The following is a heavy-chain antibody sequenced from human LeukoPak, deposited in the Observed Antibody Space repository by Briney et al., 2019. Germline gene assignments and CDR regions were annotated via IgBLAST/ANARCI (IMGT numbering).Heavy chain of an antibody. V-gene: IGHV4-59*08. Sequence: QSSETLSLTCTVSGGSISSYYWSWIRQPPGKGLEWIGYIYYSGSTNYNPSLKSRVTISVDTSKNQFSLKLSSVTAADTAVYYCARHKDYYYSYMDVWGKGTTVTISS. CDR2: IYYSGST. J-gene: IGHJ6*03. CDR3: ARHKDYYYSYMDV. CDR1: GGSISSYY.